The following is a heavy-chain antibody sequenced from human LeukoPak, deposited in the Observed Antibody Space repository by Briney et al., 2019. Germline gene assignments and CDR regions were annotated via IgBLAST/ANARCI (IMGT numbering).Heavy chain of an antibody. V-gene: IGHV3-30-3*01. CDR1: GFTFSSYA. CDR3: ARASSGWSFYFDY. D-gene: IGHD6-19*01. Sequence: PGRSLRLSCAASGFTFSSYAMHWVRQAPGKGLEWVAVISYDGSNKYYADSVKGRFTISRDNSKNMLYLQMNSLRAEDTAVYYCARASSGWSFYFDYWGQGTLVTVSS. CDR2: ISYDGSNK. J-gene: IGHJ4*02.